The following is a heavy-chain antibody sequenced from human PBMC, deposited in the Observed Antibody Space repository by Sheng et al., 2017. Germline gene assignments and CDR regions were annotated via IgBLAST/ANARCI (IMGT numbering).Heavy chain of an antibody. CDR3: ARDGSWYGAAPFDY. J-gene: IGHJ4*02. V-gene: IGHV4-38-2*02. D-gene: IGHD6-13*01. CDR1: GYSISSGYY. Sequence: QVQLQESGPGLVKPSETLSLTCAVSGYSISSGYYWGWIRQPPGKGLEWIGSIYHSGSTYYNPSLKSRVTISVDTSKNQFSLKLSSVTAADTAVYYCARDGSWYGAAPFDYWGQGTLVTVSS. CDR2: IYHSGST.